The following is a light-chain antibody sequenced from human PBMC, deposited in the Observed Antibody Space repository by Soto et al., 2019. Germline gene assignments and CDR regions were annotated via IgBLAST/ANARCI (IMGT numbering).Light chain of an antibody. CDR1: QTIDTY. V-gene: IGKV3-11*01. J-gene: IGKJ5*01. Sequence: DIVLTQSPATLSLSPGESATLSCTTNQTIDTYFAWYQQKRGLPPRLLIYDASNRAIGIPARFSGRGSGTYFSLTISSLEPEDFAVYYCQQRGSWHPTFGRGTRLEI. CDR3: QQRGSWHPT. CDR2: DAS.